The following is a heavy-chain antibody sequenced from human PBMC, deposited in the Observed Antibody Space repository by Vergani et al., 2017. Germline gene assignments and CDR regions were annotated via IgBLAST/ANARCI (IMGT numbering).Heavy chain of an antibody. CDR3: ARGQHKVAAAGRDGFEP. Sequence: QLQLLQSWSEFKKPGASVKVSCKASGYTFTSYAMNWVRQAPGQGLEWMGWINTNTGNPTYAQGFTGRFVFSLDTSVSTAYLQISSLKAEDTAVYYCARGQHKVAAAGRDGFEPGGQGTLVTVSS. V-gene: IGHV7-4-1*02. D-gene: IGHD6-13*01. J-gene: IGHJ5*02. CDR2: INTNTGNP. CDR1: GYTFTSYA.